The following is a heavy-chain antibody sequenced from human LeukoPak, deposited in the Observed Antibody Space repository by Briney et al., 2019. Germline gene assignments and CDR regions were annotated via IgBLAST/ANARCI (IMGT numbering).Heavy chain of an antibody. J-gene: IGHJ4*02. Sequence: SETLSLTCTVSGGSISSGSYYWSWIRQPAGKGLEWIGRIYTSGSTNYNPSLKSRVTISVDTSKNQFSLKLSSVTAADTAVYYCASYTAITPTFVYWGQGTLVTVSS. CDR2: IYTSGST. CDR3: ASYTAITPTFVY. V-gene: IGHV4-61*02. D-gene: IGHD5-18*01. CDR1: GGSISSGSYY.